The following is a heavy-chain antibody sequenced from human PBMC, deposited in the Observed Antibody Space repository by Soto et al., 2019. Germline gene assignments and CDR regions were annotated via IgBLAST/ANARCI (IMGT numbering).Heavy chain of an antibody. CDR2: ISDGATST. CDR1: GFDFSHNW. CDR3: ARTHSSGYDDYYYYGMDV. V-gene: IGHV3-74*01. J-gene: IGHJ6*02. D-gene: IGHD3-22*01. Sequence: LRLSCAASGFDFSHNWMHWVRQAPGRGLEWVSRISDGATSTTYADSVKGRFTVSRDNAKNTLYLQMDSLRPEDTAVYYCARTHSSGYDDYYYYGMDVWGQGTTVTVSS.